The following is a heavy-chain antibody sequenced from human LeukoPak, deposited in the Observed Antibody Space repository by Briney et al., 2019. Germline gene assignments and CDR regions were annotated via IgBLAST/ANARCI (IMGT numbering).Heavy chain of an antibody. CDR1: GGSLSSHY. CDR3: ARGYSSSWFY. V-gene: IGHV4-59*11. CDR2: IYYSGST. J-gene: IGHJ4*02. D-gene: IGHD6-13*01. Sequence: PSETLSLTCIVSGGSLSSHYWSWIRQPPGKGLEWIGYIYYSGSTNYNPSLKSRVTISVDTSKNQFSLNLSSVTAADTAVYYCARGYSSSWFYWGQGTLVTVSS.